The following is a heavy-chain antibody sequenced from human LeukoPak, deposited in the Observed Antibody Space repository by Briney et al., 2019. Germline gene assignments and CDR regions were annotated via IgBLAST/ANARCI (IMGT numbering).Heavy chain of an antibody. Sequence: GGSLRLSCAASGFTFSSYAMSWVRQAPGKGLEWASAISGSGGSTYYADSVKGRFTISRDNSKNTLYLQMNSLRAEDTAVYYCAKDLGYYGSGSYLDYWGQGTLVTVSS. J-gene: IGHJ4*02. V-gene: IGHV3-23*01. CDR1: GFTFSSYA. D-gene: IGHD3-10*01. CDR3: AKDLGYYGSGSYLDY. CDR2: ISGSGGST.